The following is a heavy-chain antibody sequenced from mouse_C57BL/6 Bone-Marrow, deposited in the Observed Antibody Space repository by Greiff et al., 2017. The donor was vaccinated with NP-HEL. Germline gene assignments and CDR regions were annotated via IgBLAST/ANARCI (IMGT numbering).Heavy chain of an antibody. J-gene: IGHJ4*01. Sequence: QVQLQQPGAELVKPGASVKMSCKASGYTFTSYWITWVKQRPGQGLEWIGDIYPGSGSTNYNEKFKSKATLTVDKSSSTAYMQLSSLTSEDSAVYYCARTKLEYGNYGVDYWGQGTSVTVSS. CDR3: ARTKLEYGNYGVDY. CDR2: IYPGSGST. V-gene: IGHV1-55*01. D-gene: IGHD2-10*02. CDR1: GYTFTSYW.